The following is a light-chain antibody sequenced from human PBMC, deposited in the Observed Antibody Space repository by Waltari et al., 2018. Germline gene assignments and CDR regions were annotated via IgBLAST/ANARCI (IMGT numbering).Light chain of an antibody. Sequence: SYELTQPPSVSVSPGQTARITCSGDALPTQYAYWYQQKPGQAPVLLIYKDSQRPSGIPGRFSASSSATTVTLTISGVQAEDEADYYCQSADSSSMYWVFGGGTKLTVL. V-gene: IGLV3-25*03. CDR3: QSADSSSMYWV. CDR2: KDS. J-gene: IGLJ3*02. CDR1: ALPTQY.